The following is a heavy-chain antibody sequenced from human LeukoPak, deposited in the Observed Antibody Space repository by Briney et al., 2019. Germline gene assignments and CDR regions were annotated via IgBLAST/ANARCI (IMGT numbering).Heavy chain of an antibody. J-gene: IGHJ4*02. CDR1: GFTFSSYW. V-gene: IGHV3-74*01. D-gene: IGHD3-10*01. CDR3: ARGPPDGSGSYYPGAD. Sequence: GGSLRLSCAASGFTFSSYWMHWVRQVPGKGLVWVSRINSHGSSTSYADSVKGRFTISRDNAKNTLYLRMNSLRVEDTAVYYCARGPPDGSGSYYPGADWGQGTLVTVSS. CDR2: INSHGSST.